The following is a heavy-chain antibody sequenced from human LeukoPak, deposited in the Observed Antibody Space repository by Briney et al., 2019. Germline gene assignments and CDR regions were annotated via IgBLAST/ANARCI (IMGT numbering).Heavy chain of an antibody. J-gene: IGHJ3*02. CDR2: INPSGGST. CDR3: ARDEYYYDSSGYAAFDI. Sequence: GASVKVSCKASGYTFTGYYMHWVRQAPGQGLEWMGIINPSGGSTSYAQKFQGRVTMTRDMSTSTVYMELSSLRSEDTAVYYCARDEYYYDSSGYAAFDIWGQGTMVTVSS. V-gene: IGHV1-46*01. CDR1: GYTFTGYY. D-gene: IGHD3-22*01.